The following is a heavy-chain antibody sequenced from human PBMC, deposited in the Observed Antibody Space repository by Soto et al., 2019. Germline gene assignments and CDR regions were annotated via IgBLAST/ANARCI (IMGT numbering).Heavy chain of an antibody. Sequence: VSCKASGNTLTSFYMHSLRQAPGQGLEWMGIINPSGGSTSYAQKFQGRVTMTRDTSTSTVYMELSSLRSEDTAVYYCARQNGSSWYCFDPCGQGILVTVS. CDR2: INPSGGST. J-gene: IGHJ5*02. CDR1: GNTLTSFY. V-gene: IGHV1-46*01. D-gene: IGHD6-13*01. CDR3: ARQNGSSWYCFDP.